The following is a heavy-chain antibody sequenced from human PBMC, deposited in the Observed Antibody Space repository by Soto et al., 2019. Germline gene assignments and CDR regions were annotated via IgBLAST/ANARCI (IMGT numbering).Heavy chain of an antibody. D-gene: IGHD6-13*01. CDR3: TIAAAAPGGY. Sequence: GASVKVSCKASGYTFTSYYMHWVRQAPGQGLELMGIINPSGGSTSYAQKFQGRVTMTRDTSTSTVYIELSSLRSEDTAVYYCTIAAAAPGGYWGQGTLVTVSS. CDR2: INPSGGST. V-gene: IGHV1-46*01. CDR1: GYTFTSYY. J-gene: IGHJ4*02.